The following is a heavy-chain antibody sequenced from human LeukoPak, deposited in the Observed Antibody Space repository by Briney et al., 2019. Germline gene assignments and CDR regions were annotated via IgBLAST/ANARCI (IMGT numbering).Heavy chain of an antibody. CDR3: ARDYPGNYYGMDV. CDR1: GGSISSSSYY. J-gene: IGHJ6*02. V-gene: IGHV4-61*01. CDR2: IYYSGST. D-gene: IGHD1-26*01. Sequence: PSETLSLTCTVSGGSISSSSYYWGWIRQPPGKGLEWIGYIYYSGSTNYNPSLKSRVTISVDTSKNQFSLKLSSVTAADTAVYYCARDYPGNYYGMDVWGQGTTVTVSS.